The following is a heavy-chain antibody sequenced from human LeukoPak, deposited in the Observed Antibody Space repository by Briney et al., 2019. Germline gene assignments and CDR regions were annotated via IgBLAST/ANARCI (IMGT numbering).Heavy chain of an antibody. CDR3: ARDERRYYDSSGYLIDY. CDR2: ISSSSSYI. V-gene: IGHV3-21*01. J-gene: IGHJ4*02. CDR1: GFTFSSYS. Sequence: GGSLRLSCAASGFTFSSYSMNWVRQASGKGLEWVSSISSSSSYIYYADSVKGRFTISRDNAKNSLYLQMNSLRAEDTAVYYCARDERRYYDSSGYLIDYWGQGTLVTVSS. D-gene: IGHD3-22*01.